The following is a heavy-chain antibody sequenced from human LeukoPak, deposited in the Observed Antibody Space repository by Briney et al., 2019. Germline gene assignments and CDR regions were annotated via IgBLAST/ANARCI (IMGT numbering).Heavy chain of an antibody. J-gene: IGHJ4*02. V-gene: IGHV1-2*02. D-gene: IGHD2-2*03. Sequence: ASVKVSCKASGYTFTGYYIHWVRQAPGQGLEWMGWINPNSGGTNYAQKFQGRVTMTRDTSISTAYMELSRLRSDDTAVYYCARDLGIVVVPGTSDYWGQGTLVTVSS. CDR3: ARDLGIVVVPGTSDY. CDR2: INPNSGGT. CDR1: GYTFTGYY.